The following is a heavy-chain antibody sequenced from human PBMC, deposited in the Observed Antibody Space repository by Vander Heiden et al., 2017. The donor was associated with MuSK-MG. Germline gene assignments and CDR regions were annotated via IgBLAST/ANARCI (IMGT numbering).Heavy chain of an antibody. CDR1: GLIFSNYG. CDR2: VRFDGSQQ. D-gene: IGHD2-21*01. J-gene: IGHJ4*02. CDR3: AKDINSHGVGDCFDN. V-gene: IGHV3-30*02. Sequence: QVQVVDSGGRIVQPGGSLRLTWGAPGLIFSNYGMHWVRQAPGKGLEWVAFVRFDGSQQYYADSVKGRFTISRDNSKNTMSLQMNSLRAEDTAVYFCAKDINSHGVGDCFDNWGQGALVTVSS.